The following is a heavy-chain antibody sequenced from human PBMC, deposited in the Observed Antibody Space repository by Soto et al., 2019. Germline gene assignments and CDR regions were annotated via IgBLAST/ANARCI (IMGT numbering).Heavy chain of an antibody. J-gene: IGHJ4*02. CDR1: GFTFSSYS. D-gene: IGHD2-8*01. V-gene: IGHV3-48*04. CDR2: ISSSSSTI. Sequence: GGSLRLSCAASGFTFSSYSMNWVRQAPGKGLEWVSYISSSSSTIYYADSVKGRFTISRDNAKNTLYLQMNSLRAEDTAVYYCARGCSNGSCFGSFWGQGTLVTVSS. CDR3: ARGCSNGSCFGSF.